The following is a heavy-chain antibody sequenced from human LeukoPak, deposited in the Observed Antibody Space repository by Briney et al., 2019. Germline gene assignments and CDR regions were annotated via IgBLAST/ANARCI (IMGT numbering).Heavy chain of an antibody. CDR2: INPNSGGT. Sequence: GASVKVSCKASGYTFTGYYMHWVQQAPGQGLEWMGWINPNSGGTNYAQKFQGRVTMTRDTSISTAYMELSRLRSDDTAVYYCAIGALYGGYYFDYWGQGTLVTVSS. CDR1: GYTFTGYY. CDR3: AIGALYGGYYFDY. D-gene: IGHD3-10*01. V-gene: IGHV1-2*02. J-gene: IGHJ4*02.